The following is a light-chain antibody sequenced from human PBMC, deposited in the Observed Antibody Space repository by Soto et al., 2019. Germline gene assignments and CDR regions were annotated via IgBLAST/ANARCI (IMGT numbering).Light chain of an antibody. CDR2: GAS. J-gene: IGKJ1*01. Sequence: EIVLAQSPGTLSLSPGERAALSCRGSQSVSSSYLAWYQQKPGQAPRLLIFGASFRATGIPDRFSGSGSGTDFTLTISRLEPEDFAVYYCQQYGSSPRTFGQGTKVDIK. CDR1: QSVSSSY. V-gene: IGKV3-20*01. CDR3: QQYGSSPRT.